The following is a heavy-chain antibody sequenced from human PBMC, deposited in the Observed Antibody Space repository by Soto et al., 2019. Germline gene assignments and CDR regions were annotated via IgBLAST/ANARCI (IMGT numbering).Heavy chain of an antibody. V-gene: IGHV3-23*01. Sequence: EVQLLESGGGLVQPGGSLRLSCAASGFTFNTYAMSWVRQAPGKGLEWVSAISGSGGSTFYADSVRGRFTISRDNSKNTLFLQMNSLRAEDTAVYYCAKGRTQFDYWGQGTLVTVS. CDR2: ISGSGGST. CDR1: GFTFNTYA. CDR3: AKGRTQFDY. J-gene: IGHJ4*02.